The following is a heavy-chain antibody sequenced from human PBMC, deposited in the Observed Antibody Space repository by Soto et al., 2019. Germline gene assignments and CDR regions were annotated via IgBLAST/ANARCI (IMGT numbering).Heavy chain of an antibody. CDR2: ISGSGGGT. V-gene: IGHV3-23*01. CDR3: AKSRGSGSYFNPSDAFDF. CDR1: GFTFSSYA. J-gene: IGHJ3*01. D-gene: IGHD3-10*01. Sequence: EVQLLDSGGGLVQPGGSLRLSCAASGFTFSSYAMSWVRQAPGKWLEWVSSISGSGGGTYYADSVKGRFTISRDNSKNTLSLQINSMRAEDTAVYYCAKSRGSGSYFNPSDAFDFWGQGTMVTVSS.